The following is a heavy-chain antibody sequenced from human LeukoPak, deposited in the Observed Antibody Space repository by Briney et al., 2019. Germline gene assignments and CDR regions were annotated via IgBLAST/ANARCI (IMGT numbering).Heavy chain of an antibody. CDR1: GGSISTNNYY. J-gene: IGHJ4*02. CDR3: ARQGDGFKTANFDY. CDR2: IYYRGST. D-gene: IGHD5-24*01. Sequence: SETLSLTCTVSGGSISTNNYYWGWIRQPPGKGLEWIGTIYYRGSTYYKSSLKNRLTISVGTFKNQFSLKLSSVTAADTAVYFCARQGDGFKTANFDYWGQGTLVTVSS. V-gene: IGHV4-39*01.